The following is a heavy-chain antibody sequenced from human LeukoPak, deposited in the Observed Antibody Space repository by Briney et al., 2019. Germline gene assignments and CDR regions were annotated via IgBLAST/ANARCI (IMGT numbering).Heavy chain of an antibody. CDR2: IFHTGST. J-gene: IGHJ3*02. D-gene: IGHD5-12*01. Sequence: PSETLSLTCTVSGGSISIHYWSWIRQPPGKGLQWIGYIFHTGSTNYNPSLASRVTILLDTSKNQFSLRLRSVTAADTAIYYCARVVSFSGYDYEEVEAFDIWGQGTMVTVS. CDR1: GGSISIHY. CDR3: ARVVSFSGYDYEEVEAFDI. V-gene: IGHV4-59*11.